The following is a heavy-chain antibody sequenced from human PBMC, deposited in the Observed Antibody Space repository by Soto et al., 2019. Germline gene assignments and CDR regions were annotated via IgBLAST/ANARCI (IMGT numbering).Heavy chain of an antibody. Sequence: EVQLLESGGGLVQPGGSLRLSCAASGFTFSSYAMSWVRQAPGKGLEWVSAISGSGGSTYYADSVKGRFTISRDNSKNXLYLQMNSLRAEDTAVYYCAKRKQQGAYYYYGMDVWGQGTTVTVSS. CDR3: AKRKQQGAYYYYGMDV. CDR1: GFTFSSYA. J-gene: IGHJ6*02. D-gene: IGHD6-13*01. CDR2: ISGSGGST. V-gene: IGHV3-23*01.